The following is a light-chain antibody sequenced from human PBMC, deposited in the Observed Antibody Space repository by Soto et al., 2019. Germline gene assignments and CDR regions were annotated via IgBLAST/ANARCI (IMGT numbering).Light chain of an antibody. J-gene: IGLJ2*01. Sequence: QSVLTQPPSVSGAPGQRVPISCTGSSSNIGAGYDVHWYQQLPGTAPKLLIYGNSNRPSGVPDRFSGSKSGTSASLAITGLQAEDEADYYCQSHDSSLSGHVVFGGGTKLTVL. CDR1: SSNIGAGYD. CDR2: GNS. V-gene: IGLV1-40*01. CDR3: QSHDSSLSGHVV.